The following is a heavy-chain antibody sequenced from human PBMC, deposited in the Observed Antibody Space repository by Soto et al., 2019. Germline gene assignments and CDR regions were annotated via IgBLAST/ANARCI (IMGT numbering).Heavy chain of an antibody. J-gene: IGHJ6*02. CDR2: INSDGSTT. Sequence: EVQLVESGGGLVQPGGSLRLSCAASGITLSSYWMHWVRQAPGKGLVWVSRINSDGSTTSYADSVKGRFTISRDNAKNTLYLQMNRRRAEDTAVYYCVRRGLGSMDVWGQGTTVTVSS. D-gene: IGHD7-27*01. CDR1: GITLSSYW. CDR3: VRRGLGSMDV. V-gene: IGHV3-74*01.